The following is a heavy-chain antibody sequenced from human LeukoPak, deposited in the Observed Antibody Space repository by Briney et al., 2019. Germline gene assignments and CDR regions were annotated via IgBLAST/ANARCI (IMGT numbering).Heavy chain of an antibody. CDR3: ASRPIMDFWSGDTYHFYMDV. J-gene: IGHJ6*03. D-gene: IGHD3-3*01. Sequence: GSSVKVSCKASGGTFNNYAISWVRQAPGQGLEWMGGSIPIFATIDYAQRFQGRVTIFTDESTNTAYMELSSLRFDDTAVYYCASRPIMDFWSGDTYHFYMDVWGKGTTVTVSS. V-gene: IGHV1-69*05. CDR2: SIPIFATI. CDR1: GGTFNNYA.